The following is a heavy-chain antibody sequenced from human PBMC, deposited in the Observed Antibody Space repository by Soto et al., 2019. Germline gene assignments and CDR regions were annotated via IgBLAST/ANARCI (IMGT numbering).Heavy chain of an antibody. CDR3: AIVGDGLLD. Sequence: QVQLQESGPGLVKPSQTLSLTCTVSGGSISSGGYYWSWIRQHPGKGLEWIGYMYYSGSNYYNPSLQSPVTISVDTSKIHFSLMVGSGTAADTAVYYCAIVGDGLLDWGQGTLVTVSS. V-gene: IGHV4-31*01. CDR1: GGSISSGGYY. J-gene: IGHJ4*02. CDR2: MYYSGSN.